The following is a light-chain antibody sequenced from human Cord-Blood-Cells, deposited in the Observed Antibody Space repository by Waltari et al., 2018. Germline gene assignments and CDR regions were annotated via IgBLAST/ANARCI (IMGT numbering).Light chain of an antibody. CDR3: QQYDNLLQLT. CDR1: QDISNY. J-gene: IGKJ4*01. V-gene: IGKV1-33*01. CDR2: DAS. Sequence: DIQMTQSPSSLSASVGDRVTITCQASQDISNYLNWYQQKPGKAPKLLTYDASNLETGVPSRCSGSGSGTDFTFTISSLQPEDIATYYCQQYDNLLQLTFGGGTKVEIK.